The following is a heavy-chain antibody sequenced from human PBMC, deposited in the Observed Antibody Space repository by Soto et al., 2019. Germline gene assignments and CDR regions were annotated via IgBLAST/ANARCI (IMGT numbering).Heavy chain of an antibody. D-gene: IGHD1-1*01. V-gene: IGHV1-8*01. CDR3: EMTTGF. CDR2: VSPENRNA. CDR1: GYTFTEYD. Sequence: GASVKVSCKTSGYTFTEYDLNWVRQAPGQGLEYMGWVSPENRNAGYAPQFRGRVSMTTDTSISTAYLELTNLTYEDTAVYYCEMTTGFWGQGTMVTVSS. J-gene: IGHJ4*02.